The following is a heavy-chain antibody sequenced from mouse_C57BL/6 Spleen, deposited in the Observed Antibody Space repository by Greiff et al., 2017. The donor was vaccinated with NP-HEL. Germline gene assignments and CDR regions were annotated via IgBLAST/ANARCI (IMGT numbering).Heavy chain of an antibody. CDR2: ISSGGDYI. D-gene: IGHD2-4*01. J-gene: IGHJ3*01. CDR1: GFTFSSYA. Sequence: EVKLVESGEGLVKPGGSLKLSCAASGFTFSSYAMSWVRQTPEKRLEWVAYISSGGDYIYYADTVKGRFTISRDNARNTLYLQMSSLKSEDTAMYYCTRAGDYEFAYWGQGTLVTVSA. V-gene: IGHV5-9-1*02. CDR3: TRAGDYEFAY.